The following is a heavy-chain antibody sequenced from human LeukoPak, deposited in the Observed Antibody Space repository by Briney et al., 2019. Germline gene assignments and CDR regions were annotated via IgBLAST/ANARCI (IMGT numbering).Heavy chain of an antibody. D-gene: IGHD2-8*01. Sequence: SVKVSCKASGGTFSSSAISWVRQAPGQGLEWMGRIIPIFGIANYAQKFQGRVTIPADKSTSTAYMELGRLRSEDTAVYYCARESVHGYFDYWGQGTLVTVSS. CDR2: IIPIFGIA. V-gene: IGHV1-69*04. CDR3: ARESVHGYFDY. J-gene: IGHJ4*02. CDR1: GGTFSSSA.